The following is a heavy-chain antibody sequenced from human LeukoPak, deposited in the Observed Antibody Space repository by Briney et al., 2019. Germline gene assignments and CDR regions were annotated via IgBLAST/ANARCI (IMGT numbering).Heavy chain of an antibody. Sequence: SETLSLTCTVSGGSISSYYWSWIRQPPGKGLEWIGYIYYSGNTNYNPSLKSRVTMSVDTSKNQFSLKLSSVTAADTAVYYCARGRASGRRGFDYWGQGTLVTVSS. D-gene: IGHD3-10*01. CDR2: IYYSGNT. CDR3: ARGRASGRRGFDY. J-gene: IGHJ4*02. V-gene: IGHV4-59*12. CDR1: GGSISSYY.